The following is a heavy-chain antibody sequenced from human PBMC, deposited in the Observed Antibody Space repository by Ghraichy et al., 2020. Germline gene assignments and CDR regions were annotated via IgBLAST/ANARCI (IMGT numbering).Heavy chain of an antibody. CDR2: VNVDGSST. CDR1: GFTFGSYW. D-gene: IGHD3-10*01. J-gene: IGHJ4*02. V-gene: IGHV3-74*01. Sequence: ETLSLTCAASGFTFGSYWMHWVRQAPGKGLVWVARVNVDGSSTSYADSVKGRFTISRDNAKSTLYLQMNSLRAEDTAVYYCARGWFGDMNFWGQGTLVTVSS. CDR3: ARGWFGDMNF.